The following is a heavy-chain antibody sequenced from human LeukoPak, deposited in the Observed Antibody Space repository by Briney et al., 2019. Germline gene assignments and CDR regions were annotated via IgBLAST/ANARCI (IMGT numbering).Heavy chain of an antibody. D-gene: IGHD6-6*01. CDR3: ARESGAARSRERFVPPDY. V-gene: IGHV3-7*01. CDR2: IKQDGSEK. CDR1: GFTFSSYW. J-gene: IGHJ4*02. Sequence: GGSLRLSCAASGFTFSSYWMSWVRQAPGKGLEWVANIKQDGSEKYYVDSVKGRFTISRDNAKNSLYLQMNSLRAEDTAVYYCARESGAARSRERFVPPDYWGQGTLVTVSS.